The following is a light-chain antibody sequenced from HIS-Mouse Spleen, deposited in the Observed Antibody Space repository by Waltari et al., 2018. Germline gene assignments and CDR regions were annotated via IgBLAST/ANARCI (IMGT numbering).Light chain of an antibody. CDR1: SSDVGGYNY. J-gene: IGLJ3*02. Sequence: QSALTQPPSASGSPGQSVTISCTGTSSDVGGYNYVPWYQQHPGKAPNLMSYEVSKRPSGVPDRFSGSKSGNTASLTVSGLQAEDEADYYCSSYAGSNNRVFGGGTKLTVL. CDR2: EVS. CDR3: SSYAGSNNRV. V-gene: IGLV2-8*01.